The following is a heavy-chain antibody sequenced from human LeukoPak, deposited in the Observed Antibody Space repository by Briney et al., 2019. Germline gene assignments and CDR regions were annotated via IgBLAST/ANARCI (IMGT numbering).Heavy chain of an antibody. CDR2: IYWSDDK. Sequence: ESGPTLVKPTQTLTLTCTFSGFSLSTSGVGVGWIRQPPGKALEWLALIYWSDDKRYSPSLKSRLTITKDTSKNQVVLTMTNMDPVDTATYYCAHRYCSGGSCYNTYDYWGQGTLVTVSS. D-gene: IGHD2-15*01. CDR3: AHRYCSGGSCYNTYDY. J-gene: IGHJ4*02. V-gene: IGHV2-5*01. CDR1: GFSLSTSGVG.